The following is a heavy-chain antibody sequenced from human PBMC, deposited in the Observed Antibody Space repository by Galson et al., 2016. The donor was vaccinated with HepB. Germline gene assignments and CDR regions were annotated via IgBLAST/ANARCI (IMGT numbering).Heavy chain of an antibody. D-gene: IGHD2-2*01. Sequence: SLRLSCAASGFTFGDYAMHWVRQAPGKGLEWVSGISWNSGNTGYVDSVKGRFTISRDNPKNSLYLQMNSLRAEDTALYYCAKAAQYCSSSSCRNWFAPWGQGTLVTVSS. V-gene: IGHV3-9*01. CDR3: AKAAQYCSSSSCRNWFAP. J-gene: IGHJ5*02. CDR1: GFTFGDYA. CDR2: ISWNSGNT.